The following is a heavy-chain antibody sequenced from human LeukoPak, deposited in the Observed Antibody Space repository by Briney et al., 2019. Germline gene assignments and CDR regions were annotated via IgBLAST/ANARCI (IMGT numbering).Heavy chain of an antibody. CDR1: GYTFTSYY. CDR3: AREQEDGGNDHVINY. D-gene: IGHD1-1*01. V-gene: IGHV1-46*01. CDR2: IIPCGGST. Sequence: GASVQVSCRAAGYTFTSYYMQWVRQPPRRGREGMGIIIPCGGSTSYAQKFQGRVTMTRDTSTSTVYMGLSSLRSEDTAVYYCAREQEDGGNDHVINYWGQGAPVTASS. J-gene: IGHJ4*02.